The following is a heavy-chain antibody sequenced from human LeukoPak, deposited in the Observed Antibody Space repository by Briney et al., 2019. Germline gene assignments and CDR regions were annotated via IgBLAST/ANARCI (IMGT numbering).Heavy chain of an antibody. CDR1: GGSFSGYY. D-gene: IGHD3-10*01. V-gene: IGHV4-34*01. Sequence: SETLSLTCAVYGGSFSGYYWSWIRQPPGKGLEWIGEINHSGSTNYNPSLKSRVTISVGTSKNQFSLKLSSVAAADTAVYYCARVVYYYYMDVWGKGTTVTVSS. J-gene: IGHJ6*03. CDR3: ARVVYYYYMDV. CDR2: INHSGST.